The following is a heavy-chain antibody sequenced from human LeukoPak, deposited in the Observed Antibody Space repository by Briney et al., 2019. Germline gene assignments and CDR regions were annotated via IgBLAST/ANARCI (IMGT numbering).Heavy chain of an antibody. CDR1: GFTFSSYS. CDR3: ARGWPPNDYDSSGYGDY. V-gene: IGHV3-21*01. Sequence: GGSLRLFCAASGFTFSSYSMNWVRQAPGKGLEWVSSISSSSSYVYYADSEKGRFTISRDNDKNSLYLKMNSLRAEDTAVYYCARGWPPNDYDSSGYGDYWGQGTLVTVSS. CDR2: ISSSSSYV. J-gene: IGHJ4*02. D-gene: IGHD3-22*01.